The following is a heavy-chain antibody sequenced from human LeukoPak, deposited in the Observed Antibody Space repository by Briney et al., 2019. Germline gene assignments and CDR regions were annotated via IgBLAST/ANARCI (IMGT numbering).Heavy chain of an antibody. J-gene: IGHJ6*02. CDR2: IIPYLNIP. Sequence: SVQVSCKASGGTFSSLVITWVRQAPGQGLEWMGKIIPYLNIPDYAQKFQGRVTITADKSTNTAYMEVSGVGSEDTAIYCCAIGGYYEVDALDVWGQGTTVTVSS. V-gene: IGHV1-69*04. D-gene: IGHD3-16*01. CDR3: AIGGYYEVDALDV. CDR1: GGTFSSLV.